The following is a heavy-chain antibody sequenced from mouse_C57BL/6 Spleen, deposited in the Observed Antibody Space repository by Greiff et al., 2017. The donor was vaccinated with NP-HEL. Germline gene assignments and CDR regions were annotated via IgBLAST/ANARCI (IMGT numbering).Heavy chain of an antibody. CDR2: INPSSGYT. D-gene: IGHD1-1*01. J-gene: IGHJ1*03. V-gene: IGHV1-4*01. CDR1: GYTFTSYT. Sequence: VQLQQSGAELARPGASVKMSCKASGYTFTSYTMHWVKQRPGQGLEWIGYINPSSGYTKYNQKFKDKATLTADKSSSTAYMQLSSLTSEDSAVYYCAREEPYGSSPWYFDVWGTGTTVTVSS. CDR3: AREEPYGSSPWYFDV.